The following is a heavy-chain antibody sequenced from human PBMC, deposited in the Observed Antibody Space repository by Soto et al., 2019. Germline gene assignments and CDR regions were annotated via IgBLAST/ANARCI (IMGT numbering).Heavy chain of an antibody. CDR3: ARAQVLGRPSIGGVTAEYFQH. Sequence: QVQLVESGGGVVQPGRSLRLSCAASGFTFSSYAMHWVRQAPGKGLEWVAVISYDGSNKYYADSVKGRFTISRDNSKNTLYLQMNSLRAEDTAVYYYARAQVLGRPSIGGVTAEYFQHWGQGTLVTVSS. D-gene: IGHD1-1*01. CDR1: GFTFSSYA. J-gene: IGHJ1*01. V-gene: IGHV3-30-3*01. CDR2: ISYDGSNK.